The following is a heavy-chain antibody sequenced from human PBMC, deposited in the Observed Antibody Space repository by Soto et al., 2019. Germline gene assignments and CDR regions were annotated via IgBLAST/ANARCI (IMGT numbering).Heavy chain of an antibody. J-gene: IGHJ4*02. CDR1: GYTFTSYV. V-gene: IGHV1-3*01. CDR2: INAGNGNT. Sequence: ASVKVSCKASGYTFTSYVMHWVRQAPGQRLEWMGWINAGNGNTKYSQKFQGRVTMSVDRSINTAYLEWSSLKASDSAMYYCARLTLAHDSSGYHIFDYWGLGTLVTVSS. D-gene: IGHD3-22*01. CDR3: ARLTLAHDSSGYHIFDY.